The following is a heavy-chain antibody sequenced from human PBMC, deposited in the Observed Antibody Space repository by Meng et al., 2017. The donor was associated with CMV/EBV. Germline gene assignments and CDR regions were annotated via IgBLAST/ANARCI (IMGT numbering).Heavy chain of an antibody. D-gene: IGHD1-26*01. CDR3: ARSPGAITNWFDP. Sequence: SVKVSCKASGYTFTGYYMHWVRQAPGQGLEWMGWINPNSGGTNYAQKFQGRVTMTRDTSISTAYMELSRLRSDDTAVYYCARSPGAITNWFDPWGQGTLVTVSS. V-gene: IGHV1-2*02. CDR2: INPNSGGT. J-gene: IGHJ5*02. CDR1: GYTFTGYY.